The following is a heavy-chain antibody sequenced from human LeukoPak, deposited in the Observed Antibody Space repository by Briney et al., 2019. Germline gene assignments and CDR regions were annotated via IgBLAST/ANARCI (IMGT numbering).Heavy chain of an antibody. CDR1: GFTFSSYA. Sequence: PGRSLRLSCAASGFTFSSYAMHWVRQAPGKGLEWVAVISYDGSNKYYADSVKGRFTISRDNAKNTLYLQMNSLRAEDTAVYYCARSDYFDYWGQGTLVTVSS. CDR3: ARSDYFDY. V-gene: IGHV3-30-3*01. J-gene: IGHJ4*02. CDR2: ISYDGSNK.